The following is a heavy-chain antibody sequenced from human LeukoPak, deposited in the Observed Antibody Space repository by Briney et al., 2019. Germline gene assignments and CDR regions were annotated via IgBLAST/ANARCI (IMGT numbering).Heavy chain of an antibody. CDR3: ARLGSRGYFAIDY. V-gene: IGHV1-18*01. D-gene: IGHD3-22*01. CDR1: GYTFTTYG. J-gene: IGHJ4*02. CDR2: INPYNGNT. Sequence: ASVKVSCKASGYTFTTYGINWVRQAPGQGPEWMGWINPYNGNTKYAQKFQGRVTMTTDTSTSTSYMELRSLRSDDTAVYYCARLGSRGYFAIDYWCQGTLVTVAS.